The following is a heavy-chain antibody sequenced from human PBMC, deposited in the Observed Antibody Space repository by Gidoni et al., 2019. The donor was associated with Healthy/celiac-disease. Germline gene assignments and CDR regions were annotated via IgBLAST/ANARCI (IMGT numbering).Heavy chain of an antibody. CDR3: ARDRAVLEWFPSYFDL. D-gene: IGHD3-3*01. CDR2: ISSSSSTI. V-gene: IGHV3-48*02. CDR1: GFPFSRYS. Sequence: EVQLVESGGGLVQPGGSLRLSCAASGFPFSRYSMNWVRQAPGKGLEWVSYISSSSSTIYYADSVKGRFTISRDNAKNSLYLQMNSLRDEDTAVYYCARDRAVLEWFPSYFDLWGRGTLVTVSS. J-gene: IGHJ2*01.